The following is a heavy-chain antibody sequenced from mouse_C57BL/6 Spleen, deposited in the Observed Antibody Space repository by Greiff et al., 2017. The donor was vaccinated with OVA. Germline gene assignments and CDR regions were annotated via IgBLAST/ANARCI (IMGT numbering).Heavy chain of an antibody. D-gene: IGHD1-1*01. CDR3: ARWEGTTVHFDY. Sequence: QVQLQQSGAELARPGASVKLSCKASGYTFTSYGISWVKQRTGQGLEWIGEIYPRSGNTYYNEKFKGKATLTADKSSSTAYMELRSLTSEDSAVYFCARWEGTTVHFDYWGQGTTLTVSS. J-gene: IGHJ2*01. V-gene: IGHV1-81*01. CDR2: IYPRSGNT. CDR1: GYTFTSYG.